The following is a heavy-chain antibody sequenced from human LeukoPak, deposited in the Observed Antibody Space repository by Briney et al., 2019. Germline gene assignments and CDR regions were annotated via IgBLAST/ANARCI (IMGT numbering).Heavy chain of an antibody. CDR1: GGTFSSYA. CDR3: ARAQDRGYCSGGSCYAPHFNYYYYYMDV. D-gene: IGHD2-15*01. CDR2: IIPILGTA. V-gene: IGHV1-69*05. J-gene: IGHJ6*03. Sequence: ASVKVSCKASGGTFSSYAISWVRQAPGQGLEWMGGIIPILGTANYAQKFQGRVTITTDESTSTAYMELSSLRSEDTAVYYCARAQDRGYCSGGSCYAPHFNYYYYYMDVWGKGTTVTVSS.